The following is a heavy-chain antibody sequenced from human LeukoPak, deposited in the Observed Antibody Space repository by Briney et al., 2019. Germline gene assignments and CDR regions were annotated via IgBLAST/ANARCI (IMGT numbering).Heavy chain of an antibody. D-gene: IGHD3-10*02. CDR1: GFTFTNAW. CDR3: AELGITMIGGV. CDR2: ISGSGDNT. J-gene: IGHJ6*04. V-gene: IGHV3-23*01. Sequence: GGSLRLSCAASGFTFTNAWMSWVRQAPGQGLEWVSTISGSGDNTYYADSVKGRFTISRDNSKNTLYLQMNSLRAEDTAVYYCAELGITMIGGVWGKGTTVTISS.